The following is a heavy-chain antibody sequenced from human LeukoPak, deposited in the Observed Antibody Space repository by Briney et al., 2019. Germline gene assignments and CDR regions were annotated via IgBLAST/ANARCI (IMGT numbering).Heavy chain of an antibody. Sequence: PGESLRISCKASGYSFATYWIGWVRQMPGKGLEWMGIIYPGDSDTRYSPSFQGHVTISADKSISTAYLQWGSLKASDTAMYYCARGKSYDSSGYYSNWGQGTPVTVSS. CDR2: IYPGDSDT. CDR3: ARGKSYDSSGYYSN. J-gene: IGHJ4*02. V-gene: IGHV5-51*01. CDR1: GYSFATYW. D-gene: IGHD3-22*01.